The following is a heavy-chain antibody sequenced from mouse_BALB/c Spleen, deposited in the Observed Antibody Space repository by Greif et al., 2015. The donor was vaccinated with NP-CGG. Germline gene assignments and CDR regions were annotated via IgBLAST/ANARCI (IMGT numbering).Heavy chain of an antibody. J-gene: IGHJ4*01. CDR2: IWSGGST. CDR1: GFSLTSYG. V-gene: IGHV2-4-1*01. CDR3: ARNDGLLRYYAMDY. Sequence: QVQLQQSGPGLVQPSQSLSITCTVSGFSLTSYGVHWVRQSPGKGLEWLGVIWSGGSTDYNAAFISRLSISKDNSKSXVFFKMNSLQADDSAIYYCARNDGLLRYYAMDYWGQGTSVTVSS. D-gene: IGHD2-3*01.